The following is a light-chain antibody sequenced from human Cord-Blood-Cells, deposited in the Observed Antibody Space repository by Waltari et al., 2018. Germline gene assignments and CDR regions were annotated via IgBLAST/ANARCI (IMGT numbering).Light chain of an antibody. CDR2: AAS. Sequence: AIRMTQSPSSFSASTGDRVTITCRASQGISSYLAWYQQKPGKAPKLLIYAASTLQSGVPSRFSGSGSGTDFTLTISCLQSVDFATYYCQQYYSYPYTFGQGTKLEIK. CDR1: QGISSY. V-gene: IGKV1-8*01. CDR3: QQYYSYPYT. J-gene: IGKJ2*01.